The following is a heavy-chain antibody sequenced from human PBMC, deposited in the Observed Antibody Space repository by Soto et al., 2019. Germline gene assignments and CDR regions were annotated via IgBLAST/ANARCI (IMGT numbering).Heavy chain of an antibody. CDR1: GGSISSSSYY. D-gene: IGHD5-12*01. J-gene: IGHJ5*02. V-gene: IGHV4-39*01. CDR2: IYYSGST. CDR3: ARHSEMATMYNWFDP. Sequence: SETLSLTCTVSGGSISSSSYYWGWIRQPPGKGLEWIGSIYYSGSTYYNPSLKSRVTISVDTSKNQFSLKLSSVTAADTAVYYCARHSEMATMYNWFDPWGQGTLVTVSS.